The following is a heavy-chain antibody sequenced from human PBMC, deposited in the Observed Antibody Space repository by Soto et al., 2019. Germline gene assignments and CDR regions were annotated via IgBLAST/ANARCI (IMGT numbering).Heavy chain of an antibody. V-gene: IGHV3-48*02. J-gene: IGHJ6*02. D-gene: IGHD2-2*01. Sequence: PGGSLRLSCVASGFTFGTHSMNWVRQAPGKGLEWIAYIDYSSDTISYADSVKGRFTISRDSAKNSLYLQMNSLRDEDTAVYFCARGIADYIVVVPPDLDVWGQGKTVAVSS. CDR2: IDYSSDTI. CDR3: ARGIADYIVVVPPDLDV. CDR1: GFTFGTHS.